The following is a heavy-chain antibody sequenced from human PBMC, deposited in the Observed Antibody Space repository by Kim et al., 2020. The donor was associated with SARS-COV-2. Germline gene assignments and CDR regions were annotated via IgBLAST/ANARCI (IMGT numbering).Heavy chain of an antibody. CDR1: GGSISSSSYY. V-gene: IGHV4-39*07. J-gene: IGHJ6*02. CDR3: ARLLKGFIGSSGGMDV. Sequence: SETLSLTCTVSGGSISSSSYYWGWIRQPPGKGLEWIGSIYYSGSTYYNPSLKSRVTISVDTSKNQFSLKLSSVTAADTAVYYCARLLKGFIGSSGGMDVWGQGTTVTVSS. CDR2: IYYSGST. D-gene: IGHD6-6*01.